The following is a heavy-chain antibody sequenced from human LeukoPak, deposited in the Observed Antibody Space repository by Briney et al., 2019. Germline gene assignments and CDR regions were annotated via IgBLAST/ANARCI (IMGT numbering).Heavy chain of an antibody. CDR1: GFTFSNAG. J-gene: IGHJ6*03. CDR3: ARGYCSGGSCYSEQRIYYYYYMDV. Sequence: PGGSLRLSCAASGFTFSNAGMSWVRQAPGKGLEWVSSISSSSSYIYYADSVKGRFTISRDNAKNSLYLQMNSLRAEDTAVYYCARGYCSGGSCYSEQRIYYYYYMDVWGKGTTVTISS. CDR2: ISSSSSYI. D-gene: IGHD2-15*01. V-gene: IGHV3-21*01.